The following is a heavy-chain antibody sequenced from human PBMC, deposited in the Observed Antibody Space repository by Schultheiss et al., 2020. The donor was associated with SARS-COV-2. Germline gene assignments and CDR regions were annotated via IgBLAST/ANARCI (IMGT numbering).Heavy chain of an antibody. CDR2: ISYDGSNK. CDR3: ARVVVVAAMYDYYYGMDV. D-gene: IGHD2-15*01. V-gene: IGHV3-30*03. CDR1: GLTFSSYG. Sequence: GGSLRLSCAASGLTFSSYGMHWVRQAPGKGLEWVAVISYDGSNKYYADSVKGRFTISRDNAKKSLHLQMNSLRDEDTAVYYCARVVVVAAMYDYYYGMDVWGQGTTVTVSS. J-gene: IGHJ6*02.